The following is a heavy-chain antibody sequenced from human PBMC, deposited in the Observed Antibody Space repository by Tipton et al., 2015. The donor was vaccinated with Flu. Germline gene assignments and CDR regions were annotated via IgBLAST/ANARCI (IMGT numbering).Heavy chain of an antibody. CDR3: ATSGWRDPRGSFDF. CDR1: GFTVSTNF. Sequence: AVSGFTVSTNFMSWVRQAPGKGLEWVSIIYSGGTTYYADSVKGRFTISRDNSKNTLFLQMDSLRAEDTAVYYCATSGWRDPRGSFDFWGQGTLVTVSS. J-gene: IGHJ4*02. V-gene: IGHV3-53*01. D-gene: IGHD5-24*01. CDR2: IYSGGTT.